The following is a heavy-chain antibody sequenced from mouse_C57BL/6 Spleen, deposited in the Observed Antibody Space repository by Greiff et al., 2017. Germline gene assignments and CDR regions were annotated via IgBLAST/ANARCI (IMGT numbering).Heavy chain of an antibody. J-gene: IGHJ3*01. V-gene: IGHV1-62-2*01. CDR3: ARHDSSGYVTFAY. D-gene: IGHD3-2*02. Sequence: QVQLQQSGAELVKPGASVKLSCKASGYTFTEYTIHWVKQRSGQGIEWIGWFYPGSGSLKYNEKFKDKAPLPADKYSSTAYMELSRLTSEDSAVYVCARHDSSGYVTFAYWGQGTLVTVSA. CDR2: FYPGSGSL. CDR1: GYTFTEYT.